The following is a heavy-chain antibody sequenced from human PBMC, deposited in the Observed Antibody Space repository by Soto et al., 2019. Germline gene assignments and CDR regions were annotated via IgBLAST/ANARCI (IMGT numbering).Heavy chain of an antibody. J-gene: IGHJ6*02. CDR3: AREGTRSKSGTYGMAV. Sequence: QVQLQESGPGLVKPSQTLSLTCTVSGGSISSGGYYWSWIRQHPGKGLEWIGYIYYSGSTHYNPCLNSRVTIAIDTSNNQFSRKLSSVTAADTAGYYCAREGTRSKSGTYGMAVWGQGTTVTVSS. CDR1: GGSISSGGYY. V-gene: IGHV4-31*03. CDR2: IYYSGST.